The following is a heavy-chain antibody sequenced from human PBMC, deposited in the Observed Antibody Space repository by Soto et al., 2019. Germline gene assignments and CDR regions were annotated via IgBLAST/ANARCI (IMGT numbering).Heavy chain of an antibody. CDR1: GFTLRSCA. Sequence: EVQLLEAGGGLVQPGGSLRLSCAASGFTLRSCAMSWVRQSPGKGLEWVSAISSGGGNTFYADSVKGRFTISRDNSNNTLYLHMNSLRAEDTAVYYCVKDRVLPSGTQWGQGALVTVSS. D-gene: IGHD2-2*01. CDR2: ISSGGGNT. V-gene: IGHV3-23*01. CDR3: VKDRVLPSGTQ. J-gene: IGHJ4*02.